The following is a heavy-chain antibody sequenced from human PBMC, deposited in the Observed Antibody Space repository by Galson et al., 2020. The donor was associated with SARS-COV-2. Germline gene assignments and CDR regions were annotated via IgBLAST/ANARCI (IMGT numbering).Heavy chain of an antibody. Sequence: SETLSLTCTVSGGSISRYFWCWIRKSPGQGLERMGYVYYTGITTSNPSLAGRLPITIATSKSQFYLRLNSVTAADTAVCFCAGVTSFYDGRRFPIRWFDRWGQGTLVTVSS. J-gene: IGHJ4*01. CDR2: VYYTGIT. V-gene: IGHV4-59*08. CDR1: GGSISRYF. D-gene: IGHD3-9*01. CDR3: AGVTSFYDGRRFPIRWFDR.